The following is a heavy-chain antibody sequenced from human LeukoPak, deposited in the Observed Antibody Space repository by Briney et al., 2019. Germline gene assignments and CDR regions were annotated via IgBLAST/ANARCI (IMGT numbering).Heavy chain of an antibody. CDR3: ARHSNGGDCSGGSCYVFDY. CDR1: GGSISSPY. Sequence: SETLSLTCSVSGGSISSPYWSWIRQSAGKGLEWIGRMYTSGNTIYNPSLKSRVTMSVDTSKNQFSLKLSSVTAADTAVYYCARHSNGGDCSGGSCYVFDYWGQGTLVTVSS. D-gene: IGHD2-15*01. V-gene: IGHV4-4*07. J-gene: IGHJ4*02. CDR2: MYTSGNT.